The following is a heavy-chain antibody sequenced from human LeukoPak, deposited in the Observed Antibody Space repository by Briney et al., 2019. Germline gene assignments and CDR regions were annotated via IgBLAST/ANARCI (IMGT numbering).Heavy chain of an antibody. CDR2: IYSGGST. V-gene: IGHV3-53*01. CDR3: AKAVRPVTGHYDY. CDR1: GFTVSSNY. J-gene: IGHJ4*02. Sequence: GGSLRLSCAASGFTVSSNYMSWVRQAPGKGLEWVSVIYSGGSTYYADSVKGRFTISRDNSKNTLYLQMNSPRAEDTAVYYCAKAVRPVTGHYDYWGQGTLVTVSS. D-gene: IGHD3-10*01.